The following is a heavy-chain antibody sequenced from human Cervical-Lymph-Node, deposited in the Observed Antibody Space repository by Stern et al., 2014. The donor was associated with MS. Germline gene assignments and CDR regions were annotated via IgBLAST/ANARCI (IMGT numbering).Heavy chain of an antibody. CDR3: ARDGSPDY. Sequence: EVQLVQSGGALVRRGGSLRLSCEASGFPFSYYLMNLVRPAPGEGLEWVANIKFDGSEKYYVDSVKGRFTISRDNTKNSLYLQMNSLRAEDTAVYYCARDGSPDYWGQGTLVTVSS. CDR2: IKFDGSEK. CDR1: GFPFSYYL. D-gene: IGHD3-10*01. V-gene: IGHV3-7*01. J-gene: IGHJ4*02.